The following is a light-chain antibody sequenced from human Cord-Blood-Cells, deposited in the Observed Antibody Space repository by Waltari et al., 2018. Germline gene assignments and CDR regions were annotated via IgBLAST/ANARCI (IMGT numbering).Light chain of an antibody. V-gene: IGKV1-39*01. Sequence: DIQMTQSPSSLSASVGDRVTITCRASQSISSYLNWYQQKPGKAPKLLIYAASSLQSGVPSRFSCSGSGTDVTLTISSLQPEDFATYYCQQSYSTPPYTVGQGTKLEIK. CDR1: QSISSY. CDR2: AAS. J-gene: IGKJ2*01. CDR3: QQSYSTPPYT.